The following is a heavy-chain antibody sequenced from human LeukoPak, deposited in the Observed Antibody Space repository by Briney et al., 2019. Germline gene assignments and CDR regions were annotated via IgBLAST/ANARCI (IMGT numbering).Heavy chain of an antibody. CDR3: PIGRSQDY. CDR2: ISTSSSYK. J-gene: IGHJ4*02. D-gene: IGHD1-14*01. Sequence: GVSVRLSCAASGFTFRSFSLMWERQAPGKEMEWISTISTSSSYKYYADAVKGRFTIFRENDKNSLYLQMNSLRAEDTAVYYCPIGRSQDYWRQGTLVTVPS. CDR1: GFTFRSFS. V-gene: IGHV3-21*01.